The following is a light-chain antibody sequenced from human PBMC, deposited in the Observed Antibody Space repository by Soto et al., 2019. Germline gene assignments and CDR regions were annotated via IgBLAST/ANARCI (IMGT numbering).Light chain of an antibody. J-gene: IGKJ2*01. V-gene: IGKV1-5*03. CDR1: QSINSW. CDR2: KAS. CDR3: QQYNSYPYT. Sequence: DIQMTQSPSTLSASVGDRVTITCRARQSINSWLAWYQQKLGKAPKLLIYKASSLESGAPSRFSRSVSGTELSLTISSLQPVDFANYHCQQYNSYPYTLGQGTKLEIK.